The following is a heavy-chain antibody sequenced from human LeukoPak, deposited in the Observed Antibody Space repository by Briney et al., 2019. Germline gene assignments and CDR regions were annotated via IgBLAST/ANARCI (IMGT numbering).Heavy chain of an antibody. CDR1: GTSFSGYY. Sequence: SETLSLTCAVYGTSFSGYYWSWIRQPPGKGLEWIGEIDHRGRAKYNPSLKSRVSTSIDTSKNQFSLNLSSVTAADTAVYYCARDVDTALIDVWDEGTTVIVSS. CDR2: IDHRGRA. V-gene: IGHV4-34*01. J-gene: IGHJ6*04. D-gene: IGHD5-18*01. CDR3: ARDVDTALIDV.